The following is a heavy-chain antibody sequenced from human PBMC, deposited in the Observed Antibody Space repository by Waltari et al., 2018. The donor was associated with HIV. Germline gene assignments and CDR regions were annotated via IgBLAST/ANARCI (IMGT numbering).Heavy chain of an antibody. CDR1: GFTFRSYG. J-gene: IGHJ4*02. Sequence: QVQLVESGGGGVQPGRALRLPGAVAGFTFRSYGRQGGRPGARQGQGKGLEWVAVIWFDGSNKYYADSVKGRFTISRDNSKNTLYLQMRSLRVEDTAVYYCARNSPAYGSGTPEELDYWGQGTLVTVSS. CDR3: ARNSPAYGSGTPEELDY. D-gene: IGHD6-19*01. V-gene: IGHV3-33*01. CDR2: IWFDGSNK.